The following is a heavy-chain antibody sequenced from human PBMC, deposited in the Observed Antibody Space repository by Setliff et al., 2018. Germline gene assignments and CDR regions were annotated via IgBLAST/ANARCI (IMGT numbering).Heavy chain of an antibody. Sequence: PGGSLRLSCAASGFTFRTSAMNWVRQAPGKGLEWVAYINVNVDSTYYADSVKGRVYISRDDAKGTVYLQMNRLRAEDTAVYYCARDNWVVTTTCFDYWGQGTLVTVSS. CDR2: INVNVDST. J-gene: IGHJ4*02. CDR1: GFTFRTSA. D-gene: IGHD2-15*01. CDR3: ARDNWVVTTTCFDY. V-gene: IGHV3-48*01.